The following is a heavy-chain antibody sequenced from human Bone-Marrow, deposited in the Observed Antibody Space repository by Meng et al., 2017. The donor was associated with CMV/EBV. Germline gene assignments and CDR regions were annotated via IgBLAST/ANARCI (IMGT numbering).Heavy chain of an antibody. CDR1: GYTFTSYV. D-gene: IGHD3-3*01. CDR2: ISAYNGNT. CDR3: ARGGAGGYDFWSGYLFYYGMDV. V-gene: IGHV1-18*01. Sequence: ASVKVSCKASGYTFTSYVISWVRQAPGQGLEWMGWISAYNGNTNYAQKLQGRVTMTTDTSTSTAYMELRSLRSDDTAVYYCARGGAGGYDFWSGYLFYYGMDVWRQGTTATVSS. J-gene: IGHJ6*02.